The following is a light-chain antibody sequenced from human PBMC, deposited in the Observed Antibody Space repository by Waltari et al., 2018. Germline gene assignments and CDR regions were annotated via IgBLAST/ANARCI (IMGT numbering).Light chain of an antibody. CDR2: EDI. Sequence: SYELTQPPSVPVSPGQTARIPCSGDALSTNYASWYHQKSGQAPVLVIYEDIKRPTGIPERFSGSSSGTTATLTISGAHVDDEADYYCYSTDFSGHDRVFGGGTKLTIL. CDR1: ALSTNY. J-gene: IGLJ3*02. V-gene: IGLV3-10*01. CDR3: YSTDFSGHDRV.